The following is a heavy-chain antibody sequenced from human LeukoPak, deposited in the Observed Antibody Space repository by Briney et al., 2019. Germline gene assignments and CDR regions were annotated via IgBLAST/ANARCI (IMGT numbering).Heavy chain of an antibody. CDR3: ARVPYYYGSGSYYYYYGMDV. J-gene: IGHJ6*02. D-gene: IGHD3-10*01. Sequence: ASVKVSCKASGYTFTSYDINWVRQATGQGLEWMGWMNPNSGNTGYAQKFQGRVTMTRNTSISTAYMELSSLRSEDTAVYYCARVPYYYGSGSYYYYYGMDVWGQGTTVTVSS. CDR1: GYTFTSYD. V-gene: IGHV1-8*01. CDR2: MNPNSGNT.